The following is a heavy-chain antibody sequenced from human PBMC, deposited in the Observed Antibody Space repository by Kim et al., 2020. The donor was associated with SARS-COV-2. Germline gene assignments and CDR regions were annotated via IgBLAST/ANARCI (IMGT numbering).Heavy chain of an antibody. J-gene: IGHJ6*01. V-gene: IGHV4-59*01. CDR1: GGSISSYY. CDR3: ARGPYDSSGYYYYYYYGM. CDR2: IYYSGST. Sequence: SETLSLTCTVSGGSISSYYWSWIRQPPGKGLEWIGYIYYSGSTNYNPSLKSRVTISVDTSKNQFSLKLSSVTAADTAVYYCARGPYDSSGYYYYYYYGM. D-gene: IGHD3-22*01.